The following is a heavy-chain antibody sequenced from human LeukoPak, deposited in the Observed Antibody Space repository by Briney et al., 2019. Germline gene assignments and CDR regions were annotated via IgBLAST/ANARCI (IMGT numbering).Heavy chain of an antibody. V-gene: IGHV3-23*01. CDR3: AKSGPRWYSSGWYNY. CDR2: ISGSGGST. CDR1: GFTFSSYA. Sequence: GGSLRLSCAASGFTFSSYAMSWVRQAPGKGLEWVSAISGSGGSTYYADSVKGRFTISRDNSRNTLYLQMNSLRAEDTAVYYCAKSGPRWYSSGWYNYWGQGTLVTVSS. D-gene: IGHD6-19*01. J-gene: IGHJ4*02.